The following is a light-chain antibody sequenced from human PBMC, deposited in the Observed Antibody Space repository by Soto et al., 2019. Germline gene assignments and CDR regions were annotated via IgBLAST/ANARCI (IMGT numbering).Light chain of an antibody. CDR3: QLYGSSPPYI. J-gene: IGKJ2*01. CDR2: AAS. Sequence: EIVLTQSPDTLSLSPGEGAILSCRASQNVGSSYLAWYQQKTGQSPRLLIYAASTRAAGISDRFSGSGSGTDFTLTISRLEPEDFAVYYCQLYGSSPPYIFGPGTKVDIK. CDR1: QNVGSSY. V-gene: IGKV3-20*01.